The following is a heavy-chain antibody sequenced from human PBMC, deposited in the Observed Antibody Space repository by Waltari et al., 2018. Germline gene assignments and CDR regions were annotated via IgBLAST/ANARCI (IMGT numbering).Heavy chain of an antibody. CDR1: GDSMSTNDW. CDR3: ARDRGRGLYLES. CDR2: IHRSGKT. Sequence: QLQLQESGPGLVKPSGTLSLTCTVPGDSMSTNDWWSWVRQPPEKGLAWIGQIHRSGKTNYSPSLESRVIISIDTSNNQFSLKVTSTTAADTAVYYCARDRGRGLYLESWGQGTLVTVSP. D-gene: IGHD2-15*01. J-gene: IGHJ4*02. V-gene: IGHV4-4*02.